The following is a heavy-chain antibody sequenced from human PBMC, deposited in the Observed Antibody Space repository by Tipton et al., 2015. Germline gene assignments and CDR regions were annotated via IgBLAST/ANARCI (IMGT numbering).Heavy chain of an antibody. CDR2: IYYSGST. D-gene: IGHD5-24*01. V-gene: IGHV4-61*01. CDR3: ARDLEHGMDV. Sequence: TLSLTCTVSGGSVSSGSYYWSWIRQPPGKELEWIGYIYYSGSTNYNPSLKSRVAISVDTSKNQFSLTLKSVTAADTAVHYCARDLEHGMDVWGQGTTVTVSS. J-gene: IGHJ6*02. CDR1: GGSVSSGSYY.